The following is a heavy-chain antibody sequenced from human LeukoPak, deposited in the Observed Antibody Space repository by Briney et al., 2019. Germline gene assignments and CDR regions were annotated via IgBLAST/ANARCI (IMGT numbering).Heavy chain of an antibody. J-gene: IGHJ6*02. D-gene: IGHD6-13*01. CDR2: TYYSGST. CDR1: GGSISSYY. Sequence: PSETLSLTCTVSGGSISSYYWSWIRQPPGKGLEWIGYTYYSGSTNYNPSLKSRVTISVDTSKNQFSLKLSSVTAADTAVYYCARDGNWGIADNYYYYGMDVWGQGTTVTVSS. CDR3: ARDGNWGIADNYYYYGMDV. V-gene: IGHV4-59*01.